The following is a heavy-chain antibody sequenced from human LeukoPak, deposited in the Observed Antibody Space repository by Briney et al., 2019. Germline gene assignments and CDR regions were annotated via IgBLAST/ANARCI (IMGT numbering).Heavy chain of an antibody. CDR1: GFTFSSYE. V-gene: IGHV3-48*03. CDR2: ISSSGSTI. Sequence: PGGSLRLSCAASGFTFSSYEMNRVRQAPGKGLEWAPYISSSGSTIYYADSVKGRFTISRDNAKSSLYLQMNSLRAEDTAVYYCARLTRPWYYYYMDVWGKGTTVTVSS. CDR3: ARLTRPWYYYYMDV. J-gene: IGHJ6*03.